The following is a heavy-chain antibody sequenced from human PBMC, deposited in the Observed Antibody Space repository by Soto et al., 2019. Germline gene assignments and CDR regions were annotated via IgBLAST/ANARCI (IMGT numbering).Heavy chain of an antibody. CDR3: ARAYSRSSNSYDFYGMDV. D-gene: IGHD6-6*01. V-gene: IGHV4-61*01. J-gene: IGHJ6*02. CDR1: GGAVSSGSYF. Sequence: QVQLQESGPGLVKPSETLSLTCTVSGGAVSSGSYFWSWIRQPPGKGLAWIGYIYYSGSTTYNPYLKCRVPISVDTYKHQFSLKLSSVTAADTAVYYCARAYSRSSNSYDFYGMDVWGQGTTVTVSS. CDR2: IYYSGST.